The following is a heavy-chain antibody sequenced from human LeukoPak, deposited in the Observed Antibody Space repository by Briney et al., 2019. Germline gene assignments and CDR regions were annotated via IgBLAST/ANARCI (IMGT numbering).Heavy chain of an antibody. V-gene: IGHV4-34*12. CDR3: ARLPDYYSRLGAPG. Sequence: SETLSLTCAVYGGSFSGYYWSWIRQPPGKGLEWIGEIIHSGGTNYNPSLKSRLTISVDTSKNQFSLKLTSVTAADTAVYYCARLPDYYSRLGAPGWGQGTLVTVSS. CDR1: GGSFSGYY. J-gene: IGHJ4*02. D-gene: IGHD3-10*01. CDR2: IIHSGGT.